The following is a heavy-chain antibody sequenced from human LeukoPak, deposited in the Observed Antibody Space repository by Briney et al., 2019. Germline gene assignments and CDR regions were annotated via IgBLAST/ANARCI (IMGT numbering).Heavy chain of an antibody. J-gene: IGHJ4*02. V-gene: IGHV3-23*01. Sequence: GGSLRLSCAASGFTFSSYPLSWVRQAPGKGLEWVSVIGGSGGRIYYADSVKGRFTISRDNSKNRLFLQMDSLRAEDTAVYYCAKAVGYNYGPPHYLDYWGQGTLVIVSS. CDR3: AKAVGYNYGPPHYLDY. CDR1: GFTFSSYP. D-gene: IGHD5-18*01. CDR2: IGGSGGRI.